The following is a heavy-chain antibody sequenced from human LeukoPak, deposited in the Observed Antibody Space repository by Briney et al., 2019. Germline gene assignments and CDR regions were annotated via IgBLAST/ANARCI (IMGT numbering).Heavy chain of an antibody. CDR3: ARAPDSSSWYALGY. J-gene: IGHJ4*02. D-gene: IGHD6-13*01. V-gene: IGHV1-3*01. CDR1: GYTFTSYA. CDR2: INAGNGNT. Sequence: ASVKVSCKASGYTFTSYAMHWVRQAPGQRLEWMGWINAGNGNTKYSQKFQGRVTITRDTSASTAYVELSSLRSEDTAVYYCARAPDSSSWYALGYWGQGILVTVSS.